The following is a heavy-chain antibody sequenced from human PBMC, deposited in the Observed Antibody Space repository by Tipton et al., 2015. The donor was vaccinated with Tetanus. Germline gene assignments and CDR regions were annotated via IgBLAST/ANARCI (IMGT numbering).Heavy chain of an antibody. CDR2: ISHSGTT. J-gene: IGHJ4*02. CDR1: GGSFSGYY. V-gene: IGHV4-34*01. D-gene: IGHD3/OR15-3a*01. Sequence: TLSLTCAVYGGSFSGYYWSWIRQTPGKGLEWIGDISHSGTTAYNPSLKSRVSISVDTTKKQLYLNLTSVTAADTAVYYCARGRTLNDFWTDSGYYFDHWGQGTLVTVSS. CDR3: ARGRTLNDFWTDSGYYFDH.